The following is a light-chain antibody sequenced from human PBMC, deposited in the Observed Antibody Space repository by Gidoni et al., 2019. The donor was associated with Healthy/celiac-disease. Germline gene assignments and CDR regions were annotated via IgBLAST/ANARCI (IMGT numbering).Light chain of an antibody. CDR2: AAS. CDR1: KSISSY. V-gene: IGKV1-39*01. J-gene: IGKJ4*01. Sequence: DIQITQSPSSLSASVGDRVTITCRASKSISSYLNWYQQNPGKAPKLLIYAASSLQSGVPSRFSGSGSGTDFTLTISSLQPEDFATYYCQQSYSTPLTFGGGTKVEIK. CDR3: QQSYSTPLT.